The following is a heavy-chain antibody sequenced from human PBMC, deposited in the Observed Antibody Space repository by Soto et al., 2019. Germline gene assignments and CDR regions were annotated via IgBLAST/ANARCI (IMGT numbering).Heavy chain of an antibody. CDR2: IIPIFGQP. V-gene: IGHV1-69*01. D-gene: IGHD1-26*01. Sequence: QVQLVQSGTEVKKPGSSVKVSCKASGGTFSSYPITWVRQAPGQGLEWMGGIIPIFGQPNYAQKFQGRVTITADESTSTVYMGLSSLRSEDTAVYYCARESRLGGGGMDVWGQGTTVTVSS. J-gene: IGHJ6*02. CDR1: GGTFSSYP. CDR3: ARESRLGGGGMDV.